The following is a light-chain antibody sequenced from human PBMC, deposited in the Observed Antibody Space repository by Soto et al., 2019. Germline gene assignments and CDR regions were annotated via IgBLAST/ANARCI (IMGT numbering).Light chain of an antibody. CDR2: GAS. CDR3: QQDTNLRS. CDR1: QNVRSN. Sequence: EIVMTQSPATLSVSPGGGATLSCRASQNVRSNLAWYQQRPGQAPRLLIYGASTRATGIPTRFSGSRSGTEFTLSISSHQSEDFSVYYCQQDTNLRSFGQGTKDEIK. V-gene: IGKV3-15*01. J-gene: IGKJ1*01.